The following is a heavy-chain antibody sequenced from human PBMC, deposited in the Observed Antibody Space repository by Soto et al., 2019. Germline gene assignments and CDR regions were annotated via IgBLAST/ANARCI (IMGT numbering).Heavy chain of an antibody. CDR1: GGIFSSFS. D-gene: IGHD1-1*01. CDR2: IIPMTGTP. V-gene: IGHV1-69*01. J-gene: IGHJ5*02. CDR3: ASGPILPGATSWLDP. Sequence: QVQLVQSGAEVKTPGSSVEVSCKASGGIFSSFSITWVRQVPGHGLEWMGGIIPMTGTPNYAEKFQGRLTLTADGSTRTAYLVLSSLKSEDTAVYYCASGPILPGATSWLDPWGQGTVVIVSS.